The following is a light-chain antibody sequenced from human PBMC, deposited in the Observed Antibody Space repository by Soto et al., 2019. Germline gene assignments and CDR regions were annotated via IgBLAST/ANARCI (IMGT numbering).Light chain of an antibody. J-gene: IGLJ1*01. V-gene: IGLV2-14*01. CDR1: SSDVGGYNY. CDR3: SSYTSSSTPYV. Sequence: QSVLTQPASVSGSPGQSITISCTGTSSDVGGYNYVSWYQQHPGKAPKLMVYDVNNRPSGVSNRFSGSKSDNTASLTISGLQAEDEADYYCSSYTSSSTPYVFGTGTQLTVL. CDR2: DVN.